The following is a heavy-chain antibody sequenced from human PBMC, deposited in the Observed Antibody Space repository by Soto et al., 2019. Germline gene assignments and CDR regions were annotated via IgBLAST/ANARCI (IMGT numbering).Heavy chain of an antibody. CDR1: GASLSNTTW. CDR3: AIPGAGDFDY. D-gene: IGHD6-13*01. J-gene: IGHJ4*02. Sequence: QVQLQESGPGLVKPSGTLSLTSAVSGASLSNTTWWSWVRQPPGKGLEWIGEIYHSGTTNCDPSLKSRVTISVDKSKNQFSLKLSSVTAADTAVYYCAIPGAGDFDYWGQGTLVTVSS. V-gene: IGHV4-4*02. CDR2: IYHSGTT.